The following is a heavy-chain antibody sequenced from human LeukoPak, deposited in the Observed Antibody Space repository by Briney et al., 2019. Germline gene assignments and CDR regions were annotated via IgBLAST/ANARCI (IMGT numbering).Heavy chain of an antibody. CDR3: ARGVGAASYYYYYMDV. Sequence: RPGGSLRLSCAASGFTFDDYGMSWVRQAPGKGLEWVSGINWNGGSTGYADSVKGRFTISRDNAKNSLYPQMNSLRAEDTALYYCARGVGAASYYYYYMDVWGKGTTVTVSS. V-gene: IGHV3-20*04. J-gene: IGHJ6*03. CDR1: GFTFDDYG. D-gene: IGHD1-26*01. CDR2: INWNGGST.